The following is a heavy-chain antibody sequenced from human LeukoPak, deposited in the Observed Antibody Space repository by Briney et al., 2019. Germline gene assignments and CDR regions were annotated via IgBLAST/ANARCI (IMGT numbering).Heavy chain of an antibody. D-gene: IGHD4/OR15-4a*01. CDR1: GFTFSSYG. J-gene: IGHJ6*03. Sequence: PGGSLRLSCAASGFTFSSYGMSWVRQAPGKGLEWVSAISGSGGSTYYADSVKGRFTISRDNSKNTLYLQMNSLRAEDTATYYCAKGSDYEPYYYYYYMDVWGKGTTVTVSS. CDR2: ISGSGGST. V-gene: IGHV3-23*01. CDR3: AKGSDYEPYYYYYYMDV.